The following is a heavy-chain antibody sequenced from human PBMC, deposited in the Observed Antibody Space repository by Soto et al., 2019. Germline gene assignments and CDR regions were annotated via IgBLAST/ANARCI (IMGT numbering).Heavy chain of an antibody. CDR1: GGSMSSYF. J-gene: IGHJ5*02. V-gene: IGHV4-4*07. CDR2: IYSSGST. Sequence: QVQLQESGPGLVKPSETLSLTCAVSGGSMSSYFWSWIRQPAGKGLEWIGRIYSSGSTNYNPSLKSRVTMSVDTSKNQFSLRLNSMTAADTAVYYCARGLSAFDPWGQGTLVTVSS. D-gene: IGHD3-16*01. CDR3: ARGLSAFDP.